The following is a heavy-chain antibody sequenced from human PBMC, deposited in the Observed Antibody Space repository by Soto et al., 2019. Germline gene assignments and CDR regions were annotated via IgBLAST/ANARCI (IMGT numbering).Heavy chain of an antibody. J-gene: IGHJ5*02. CDR1: GDSVSDNSAA. V-gene: IGHV6-1*01. D-gene: IGHD3-3*01. CDR2: TYYRSKWYN. CDR3: ARDRELRLLEWAPLPFDP. Sequence: SQTLSLTCAISGDSVSDNSAAWNWIRQSPSRGLEWLGRTYYRSKWYNDYAVSVKSRITINPDTSKNQFSLQLNSVTPEDTAVYYCARDRELRLLEWAPLPFDPWGQGTMGTVSA.